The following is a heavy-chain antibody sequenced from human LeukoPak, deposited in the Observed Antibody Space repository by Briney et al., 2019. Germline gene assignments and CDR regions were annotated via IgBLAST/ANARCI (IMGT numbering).Heavy chain of an antibody. J-gene: IGHJ6*03. CDR3: ARTLTMPARQGRFGNSYMDV. Sequence: PSETLSLTCTVSSGSISSGSYYWSWIRQPAGKGLEWIGRIYTSGSTNYNPSLKSRVTISVDTSKNQFSLKLSSVTAADTAVYYCARTLTMPARQGRFGNSYMDVWGKGTTVTVSS. CDR2: IYTSGST. D-gene: IGHD6-6*01. V-gene: IGHV4-61*02. CDR1: SGSISSGSYY.